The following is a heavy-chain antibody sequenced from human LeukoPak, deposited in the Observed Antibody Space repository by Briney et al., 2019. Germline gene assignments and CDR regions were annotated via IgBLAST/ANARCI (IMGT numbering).Heavy chain of an antibody. Sequence: GASVKVSCKASGYTFTSYYMHWVRQAPGQGLEWMGWINPNSGGTNYAQKFQGRVTMTRDTSISTAYMELSRLRSDDTAVYYCARVGYSGYEGYFDYWGQGTLVTVSS. CDR3: ARVGYSGYEGYFDY. V-gene: IGHV1-2*02. CDR2: INPNSGGT. J-gene: IGHJ4*02. D-gene: IGHD5-12*01. CDR1: GYTFTSYY.